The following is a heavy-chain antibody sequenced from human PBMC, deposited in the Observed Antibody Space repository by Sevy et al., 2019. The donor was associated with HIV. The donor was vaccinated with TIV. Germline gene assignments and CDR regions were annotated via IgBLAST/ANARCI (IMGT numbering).Heavy chain of an antibody. J-gene: IGHJ4*02. CDR2: IDPKSGGT. D-gene: IGHD1-20*01. CDR3: ARWGSKWNDDYFDY. V-gene: IGHV1-2*02. Sequence: ASVKVSCKASGYTFSVKYIHWVRQAPGQGLEWVGWIDPKSGGTSYAQKFQGRVSMTRDTSISTAYMELYWLTSDETDVYYCARWGSKWNDDYFDYWGQGSLVTVSS. CDR1: GYTFSVKY.